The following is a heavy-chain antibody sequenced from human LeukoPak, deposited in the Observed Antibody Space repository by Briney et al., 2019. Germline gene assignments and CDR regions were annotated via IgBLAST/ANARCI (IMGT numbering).Heavy chain of an antibody. J-gene: IGHJ3*02. V-gene: IGHV3-33*01. CDR3: ARPLPPYEDAFDI. D-gene: IGHD3-3*01. CDR1: GFTFSSYG. CDR2: IWYDGSNK. Sequence: GGSLRLSCAASGFTFSSYGMHWVRQAPGKGLEWVAVIWYDGSNKYYADSVKGRFTISRDNSKNTLYLQMNSLRAEDTAVYYCARPLPPYEDAFDIWGQGTMVTVSS.